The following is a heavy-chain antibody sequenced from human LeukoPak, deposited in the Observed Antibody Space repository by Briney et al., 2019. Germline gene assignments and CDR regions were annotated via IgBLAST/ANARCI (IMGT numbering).Heavy chain of an antibody. D-gene: IGHD3-10*01. CDR1: GFTFSTYW. CDR3: ARDRNYRVPEADRFDY. J-gene: IGHJ4*02. V-gene: IGHV3-7*01. Sequence: GGSLRLSCAASGFTFSTYWMTWVRQAPGKGLEWVANIKQDGSEKYYVDSVEGRFTISRDNAQNSVYLQMYSLRDEDTAVYYCARDRNYRVPEADRFDYWGQGTLVTVSS. CDR2: IKQDGSEK.